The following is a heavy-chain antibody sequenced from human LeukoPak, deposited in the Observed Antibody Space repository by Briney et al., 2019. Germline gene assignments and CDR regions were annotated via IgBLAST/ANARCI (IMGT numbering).Heavy chain of an antibody. CDR3: ARGAIAAAGTSLSWFDP. V-gene: IGHV4-34*01. D-gene: IGHD6-13*01. Sequence: SETLSLTCAVYGGSFSGYYWSWIRQPPGKGLEWIGEINHSGSTNYNPSLKSRVTISVDTSKNQFSLKLSSVTAADTAVYYCARGAIAAAGTSLSWFDPWGQGTLVTVSS. CDR1: GGSFSGYY. CDR2: INHSGST. J-gene: IGHJ5*02.